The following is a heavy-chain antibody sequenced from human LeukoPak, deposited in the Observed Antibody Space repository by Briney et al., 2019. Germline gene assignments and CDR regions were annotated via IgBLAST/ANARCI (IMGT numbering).Heavy chain of an antibody. V-gene: IGHV3-53*01. D-gene: IGHD1-26*01. CDR3: ARYRSGSYSYFDY. CDR1: GFTVSSNY. J-gene: IGHJ4*02. CDR2: IYSGGST. Sequence: GGSLRLSCAASGFTVSSNYMSWVRQAPGKGLEWVSVIYSGGSTYYADSVKGRFTISRDNSKNTLYLQMNSLRAEDTAVYYCARYRSGSYSYFDYWGQGTLVTVSP.